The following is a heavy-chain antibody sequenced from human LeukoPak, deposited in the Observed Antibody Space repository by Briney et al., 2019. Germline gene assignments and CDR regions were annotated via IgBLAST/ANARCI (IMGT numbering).Heavy chain of an antibody. J-gene: IGHJ4*02. V-gene: IGHV3-21*01. Sequence: GGSLRLSCAASGFTFSSYSMNWVRQAPGKGLEWVSSISSSSYIYYADSVKGRFTISRDNAKNSLYLQMNSLRAEDTAVYYCAREYSSGWGGFDYWGQGTLVTVSS. D-gene: IGHD6-19*01. CDR2: ISSSSYI. CDR1: GFTFSSYS. CDR3: AREYSSGWGGFDY.